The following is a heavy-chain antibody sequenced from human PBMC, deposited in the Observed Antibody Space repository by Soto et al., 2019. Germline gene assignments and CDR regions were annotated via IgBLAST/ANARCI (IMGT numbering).Heavy chain of an antibody. J-gene: IGHJ6*02. D-gene: IGHD3-16*01. CDR2: IYYSGST. V-gene: IGHV4-39*01. CDR1: GGSISSSSYY. CDR3: ARHGGALAYYYGMDV. Sequence: PXETLSLTCTVSGGSISSSSYYWGWIRQPPGKGLEWIGSIYYSGSTYYNPSLKSRVTISVDTSKNQFSLKLSSVTAADTAVYYCARHGGALAYYYGMDVWGQGTTVTVSS.